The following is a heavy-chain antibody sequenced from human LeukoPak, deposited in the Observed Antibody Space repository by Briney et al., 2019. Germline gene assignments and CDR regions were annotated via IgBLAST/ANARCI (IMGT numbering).Heavy chain of an antibody. CDR1: GYSFTNYW. D-gene: IGHD3-22*01. V-gene: IGHV5-51*01. CDR2: IYPGDSNT. CDR3: ARLSWVSSGYYAAPIDY. J-gene: IGHJ4*02. Sequence: GESLKISCKGSGYSFTNYWIGWVRQMPGKGLEWMGIIYPGDSNTRYSPSFQGQVTISADKSISTAYLQWSSLKASDTAMYYCARLSWVSSGYYAAPIDYWGQGTLVTVSS.